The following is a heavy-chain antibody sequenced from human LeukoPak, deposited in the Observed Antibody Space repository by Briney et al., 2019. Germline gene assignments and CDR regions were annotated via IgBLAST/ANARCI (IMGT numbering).Heavy chain of an antibody. J-gene: IGHJ4*02. V-gene: IGHV3-7*02. CDR1: GFTLSIYC. Sequence: GRSLSLSRAASGFTLSIYCMSCVRQAPREGLGRVANIKQDGSEKYYVDPVKVGFTTSRDNAKNSLYLQMNSLRAEDTAVYYCARVMVGLRYFDWSTYGDYWGQGTLVTVSS. CDR3: ARVMVGLRYFDWSTYGDY. CDR2: IKQDGSEK. D-gene: IGHD3-9*01.